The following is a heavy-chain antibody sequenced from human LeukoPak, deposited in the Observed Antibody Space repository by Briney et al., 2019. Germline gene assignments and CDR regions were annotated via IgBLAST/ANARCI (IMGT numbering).Heavy chain of an antibody. CDR2: INPNSGGT. D-gene: IGHD2-2*01. V-gene: IGHV1-2*02. CDR3: ARDSYCSSTSCYDWFDP. CDR1: GYTFTGYY. Sequence: ASVKVPCKASGYTFTGYYKHWVRQAPGQGLEWMGWINPNSGGTNYAQKFQGRVTLTRDTSISTAYMELSRLRSDDTAVYYCARDSYCSSTSCYDWFDPWGQGTLVTVSS. J-gene: IGHJ5*02.